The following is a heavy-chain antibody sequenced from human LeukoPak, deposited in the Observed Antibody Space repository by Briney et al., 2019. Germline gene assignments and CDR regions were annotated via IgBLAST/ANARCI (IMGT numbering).Heavy chain of an antibody. V-gene: IGHV3-21*01. Sequence: PGGSLRLSCAASGFTFNTYTMSWVRQAPGKGLEWVSSITSSSSYIHYADSARGRFTISRDNSKNSLYLKMNSLRDEDTAVYYCARDRWEPENWFDRWGQGTLVTVSS. CDR2: ITSSSSYI. J-gene: IGHJ5*02. CDR1: GFTFNTYT. CDR3: ARDRWEPENWFDR. D-gene: IGHD1-26*01.